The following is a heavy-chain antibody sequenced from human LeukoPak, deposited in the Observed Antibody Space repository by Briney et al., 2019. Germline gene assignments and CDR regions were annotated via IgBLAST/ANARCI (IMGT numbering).Heavy chain of an antibody. Sequence: GGSLRLSCAASGFTLSDYGMHWVRQAPGKGRVWVSHINHDGSIRNYADSVKGRFTISRDIAKNTLYLQMNSLGADDTALYYCVRDVFSLGESWSQGTLVTVSS. CDR2: INHDGSIR. D-gene: IGHD4-17*01. J-gene: IGHJ5*02. CDR3: VRDVFSLGES. CDR1: GFTLSDYG. V-gene: IGHV3-74*01.